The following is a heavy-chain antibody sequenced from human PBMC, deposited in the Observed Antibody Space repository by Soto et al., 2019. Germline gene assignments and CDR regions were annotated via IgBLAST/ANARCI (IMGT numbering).Heavy chain of an antibody. D-gene: IGHD6-19*01. V-gene: IGHV3-30-3*01. CDR2: ISYVGGNK. CDR3: ARGSSVAGYYYYGMDV. CDR1: GFTFSSYA. Sequence: QVQLVESGGGVVQPGRSLRLSCAASGFTFSSYAMHWVRQAPGKGLEWVAVISYVGGNKYYADSVKGRFTISRDNSKNTLYLQMNSLRAEDTAVYYCARGSSVAGYYYYGMDVWGQGTTVTVSS. J-gene: IGHJ6*02.